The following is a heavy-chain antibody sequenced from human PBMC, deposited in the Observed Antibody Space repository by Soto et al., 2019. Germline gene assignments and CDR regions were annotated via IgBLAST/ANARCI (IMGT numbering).Heavy chain of an antibody. V-gene: IGHV3-48*02. J-gene: IGHJ4*02. CDR2: ISSSSSTI. D-gene: IGHD3-22*01. Sequence: GGSLRLSCEASGFTFSSYSMNWVRQAPGKGLEWVSYISSSSSTIYYADSVKGRFTISRDNAKNSLYLQMNSLRDEDTAVYYCARELRSSGYYNTLLVFDYWGQGTLVTVSS. CDR1: GFTFSSYS. CDR3: ARELRSSGYYNTLLVFDY.